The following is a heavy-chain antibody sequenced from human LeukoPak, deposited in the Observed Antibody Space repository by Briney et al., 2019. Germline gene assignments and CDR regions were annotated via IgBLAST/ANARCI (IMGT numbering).Heavy chain of an antibody. CDR1: GFTFNTFW. J-gene: IGHJ4*02. CDR2: IHQEGRTK. Sequence: GESLRLPCAASGFTFNTFWMTWLRQAPGKGLEWVANIHQEGRTKYYADSVKGRFTISRDNANNALNLQINSLRAEDTALYYCARGDGTSSGLYFHYWGQGTLVTVSS. CDR3: ARGDGTSSGLYFHY. V-gene: IGHV3-7*01. D-gene: IGHD6-6*01.